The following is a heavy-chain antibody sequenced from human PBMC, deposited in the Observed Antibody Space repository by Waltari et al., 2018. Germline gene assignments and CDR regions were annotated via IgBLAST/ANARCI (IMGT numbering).Heavy chain of an antibody. CDR2: INHSGST. J-gene: IGHJ4*02. D-gene: IGHD6-13*01. Sequence: QVQLQQWGAGLLKPSGTLSLTCAVYGGSFSGYYWSWIRQPPGKGLEWIGEINHSGSTNYNPSLKSRVTISVDTSKNQFSLKLSSVTAADTAVYYCAGQQQLVRSGDYWGQGTLVTVSS. CDR1: GGSFSGYY. V-gene: IGHV4-34*01. CDR3: AGQQQLVRSGDY.